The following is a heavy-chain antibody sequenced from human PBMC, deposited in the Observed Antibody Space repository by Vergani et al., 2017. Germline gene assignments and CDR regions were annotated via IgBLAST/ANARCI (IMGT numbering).Heavy chain of an antibody. D-gene: IGHD5-18*01. J-gene: IGHJ5*02. CDR1: GGSISSGSYY. V-gene: IGHV4-61*02. CDR3: ARYSYGYFYWFDP. Sequence: QVQLQESGPGLVKPSQTLSLTCTVSGGSISSGSYYWSWIRQPAGKGLEWIGRIYTSGSTNYNPSLKSRVTISVDTSKNQFSLKLSSVTAADTAVYYCARYSYGYFYWFDPWGQGTLVTVSS. CDR2: IYTSGST.